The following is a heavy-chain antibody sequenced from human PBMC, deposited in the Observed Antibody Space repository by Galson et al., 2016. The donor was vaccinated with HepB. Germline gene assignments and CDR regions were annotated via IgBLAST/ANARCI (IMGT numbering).Heavy chain of an antibody. V-gene: IGHV3-53*01. D-gene: IGHD1-7*01. CDR2: IYSGGST. CDR1: GFILTNNY. CDR3: VRGTLGYLDH. Sequence: SLRLSCAASGFILTNNYMNWVRQAPGKGLEWVSVIYSGGSTYYADSVKGRFTMSRDESKKMLYLQMNNLGAEDTALYYCVRGTLGYLDHWGQGTPVTVSS. J-gene: IGHJ4*02.